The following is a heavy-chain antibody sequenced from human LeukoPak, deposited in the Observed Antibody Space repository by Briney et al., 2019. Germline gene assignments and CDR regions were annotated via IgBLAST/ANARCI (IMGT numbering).Heavy chain of an antibody. V-gene: IGHV4-34*01. CDR1: GGSFSGYY. CDR2: INHSGST. J-gene: IGHJ4*02. Sequence: PSETLSLTCAVYGGSFSGYYWSWIRQPPGKGLEWIGEINHSGSTNYNPSLKSRVTISVDTSKNQLSLKLSSVTAADTAVYYCARVPSFGGSYVDFVDYWGQGTLVTVSS. CDR3: ARVPSFGGSYVDFVDY. D-gene: IGHD1-26*01.